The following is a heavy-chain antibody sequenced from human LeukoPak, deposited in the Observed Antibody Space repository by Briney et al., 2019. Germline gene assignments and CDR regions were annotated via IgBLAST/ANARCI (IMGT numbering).Heavy chain of an antibody. CDR1: GGSISSSSYY. D-gene: IGHD3-10*01. J-gene: IGHJ6*03. Sequence: SETLSLTCTVSGGSISSSSYYWGWIRQPPGKGLEWIGSIYYSGSTYYNPSLKSRVTISVDTSKNQFSLKLSSVTAADTALYYCAKTYNYYYYYIDVWAKGPRSPSP. CDR3: AKTYNYYYYYIDV. CDR2: IYYSGST. V-gene: IGHV4-39*01.